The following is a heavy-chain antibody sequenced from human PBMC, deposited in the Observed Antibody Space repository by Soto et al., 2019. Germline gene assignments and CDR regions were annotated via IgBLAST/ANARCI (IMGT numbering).Heavy chain of an antibody. CDR3: ALRKTGSYFDY. CDR2: IGASGAGT. D-gene: IGHD1-26*01. V-gene: IGHV3-23*01. J-gene: IGHJ4*02. CDR1: GFTFSNYA. Sequence: EVQLLESGGGLVQPGGSLRLSCAGSGFTFSNYAMSWVRQAPGTGLEWVSGIGASGAGTYYADSVKGRFTISRDNSKNTLHLQMNSLSAEDPAVYYCALRKTGSYFDYWGQGALVTVSS.